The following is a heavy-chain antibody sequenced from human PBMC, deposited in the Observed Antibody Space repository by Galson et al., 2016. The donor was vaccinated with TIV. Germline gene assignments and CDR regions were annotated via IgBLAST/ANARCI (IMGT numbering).Heavy chain of an antibody. J-gene: IGHJ5*02. V-gene: IGHV1-69*13. D-gene: IGHD3-22*01. Sequence: SVKVSCKASGVTFSYFAFSWVRQAPGQGLGWMGGIVPMFGTTNYAQKCQGRVTISADESTTTAYLELSSLRSEDTAVYYCARGRGIYDSSGYFLFDHWGQGTLVTVSS. CDR2: IVPMFGTT. CDR1: GVTFSYFA. CDR3: ARGRGIYDSSGYFLFDH.